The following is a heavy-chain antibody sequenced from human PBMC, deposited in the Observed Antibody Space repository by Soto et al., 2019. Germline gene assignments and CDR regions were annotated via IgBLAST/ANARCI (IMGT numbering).Heavy chain of an antibody. D-gene: IGHD5-12*01. CDR2: ISYDGSNK. CDR3: AREGSQMATTHYFDY. Sequence: QPGGSLRLSCAASGFTFSSYAMHWVRQAPGKGLEWVAVISYDGSNKYYADSVKGRFTISRDNSKNTLYLQMNSLRAEDTAVYYCAREGSQMATTHYFDYWGQGTLVTVSS. CDR1: GFTFSSYA. J-gene: IGHJ4*02. V-gene: IGHV3-30-3*01.